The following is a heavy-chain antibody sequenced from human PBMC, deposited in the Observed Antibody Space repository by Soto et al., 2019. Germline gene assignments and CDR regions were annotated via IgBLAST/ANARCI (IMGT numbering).Heavy chain of an antibody. D-gene: IGHD4-4*01. Sequence: SLRLSCAASGFTFSSYAMHWVRQAPGKGLEWVAVISYDGSNKYYADSVKGRFTISRDNSKNTLYLQMSSLRTEDTAVYYCARPLWRDDYNWGYFDLWGRGTLVTVSS. CDR2: ISYDGSNK. V-gene: IGHV3-30-3*01. J-gene: IGHJ2*01. CDR3: ARPLWRDDYNWGYFDL. CDR1: GFTFSSYA.